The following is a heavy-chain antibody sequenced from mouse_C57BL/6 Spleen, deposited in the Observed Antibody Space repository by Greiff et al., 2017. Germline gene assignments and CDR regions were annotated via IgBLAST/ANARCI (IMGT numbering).Heavy chain of an antibody. CDR2: ISSGSSTI. Sequence: EVQLQESGGGLVKPGGSLKLSCAASGFTFSDYGMHWVRQAPEKGLEWVAYISSGSSTIYYADTVKGRFTISRDNAKNTLFLQMTRLRSEDTAMYYCEPAYNSPYAMDYWGQGTSVTVSS. D-gene: IGHD2-12*01. CDR3: EPAYNSPYAMDY. J-gene: IGHJ4*01. V-gene: IGHV5-17*01. CDR1: GFTFSDYG.